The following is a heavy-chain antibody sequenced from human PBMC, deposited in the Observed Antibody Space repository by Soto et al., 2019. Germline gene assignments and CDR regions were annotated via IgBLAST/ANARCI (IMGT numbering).Heavy chain of an antibody. V-gene: IGHV3-30-3*02. CDR2: TSYDGLST. Sequence: XGSLILSCVAAGSTLSSFAMHWVRQAPGKGLEWVATTSYDGLSTFYGESVSGRFSISRDTSKNTLFLQLNSLKAEDTAVYYCAKSSSGLRDYFDSWGRETLVTVS. D-gene: IGHD3-10*01. J-gene: IGHJ4*02. CDR3: AKSSSGLRDYFDS. CDR1: GSTLSSFA.